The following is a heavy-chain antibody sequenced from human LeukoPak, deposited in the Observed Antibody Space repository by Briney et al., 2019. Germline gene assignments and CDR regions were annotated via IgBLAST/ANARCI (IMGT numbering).Heavy chain of an antibody. D-gene: IGHD4-23*01. CDR3: ARSLPTVVRRWYFDY. CDR1: GGTFSSYA. J-gene: IGHJ4*02. Sequence: VASVKVSCKASGGTFSSYAISWVRQAPGQGLEWTGGIIPIFGTANYAQKFQGRVTITADESTSTAYMELSSLRSEDTAVYYCARSLPTVVRRWYFDYWGQGTLVTVSS. CDR2: IIPIFGTA. V-gene: IGHV1-69*13.